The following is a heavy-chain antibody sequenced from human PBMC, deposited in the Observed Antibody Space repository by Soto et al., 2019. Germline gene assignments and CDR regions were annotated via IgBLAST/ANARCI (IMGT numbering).Heavy chain of an antibody. CDR1: GGSLSGYY. J-gene: IGHJ6*02. D-gene: IGHD1-1*01. V-gene: IGHV4-34*01. CDR3: ARPRNLDV. CDR2: INHSGST. Sequence: QVQLQQWGAGLLKPSETLSLTCAVYGGSLSGYYGNWIRQSPGKGLEWIGEINHSGSTNYNPSLKSRVTISIDTSKNQFSLKLSSVTAADTAVYYCARPRNLDVWGQGTTVIVSS.